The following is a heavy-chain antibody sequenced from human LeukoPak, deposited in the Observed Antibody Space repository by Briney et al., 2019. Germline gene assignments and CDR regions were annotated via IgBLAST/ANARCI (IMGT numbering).Heavy chain of an antibody. CDR3: AREGLGYCSGGSCSELDY. J-gene: IGHJ4*02. CDR1: GYTFTSYG. D-gene: IGHD2-15*01. Sequence: ASVKVSCKASGYTFTSYGISWVRQAPGQGLEWMGWISAYNGNTNYAQKLQGRVTVTTDTSTSTAYMELRNLRSDDTAVYYCAREGLGYCSGGSCSELDYWGQGTLVTVSS. V-gene: IGHV1-18*01. CDR2: ISAYNGNT.